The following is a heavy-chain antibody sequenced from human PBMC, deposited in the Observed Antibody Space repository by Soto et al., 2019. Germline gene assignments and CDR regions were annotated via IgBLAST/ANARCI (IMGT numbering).Heavy chain of an antibody. J-gene: IGHJ4*02. D-gene: IGHD3-22*01. CDR2: ITSKTGDQ. Sequence: GGSLRRSWAASGFTFNKYSMNWVRQAPGKGLEWVSSITSKTGDQYYADSVKGRFIISRDNTKNSLSLQVTSLRDEDTAVYYCARDLMPNDRGLGDLAYWGQGTLVTVSS. CDR3: ARDLMPNDRGLGDLAY. V-gene: IGHV3-21*06. CDR1: GFTFNKYS.